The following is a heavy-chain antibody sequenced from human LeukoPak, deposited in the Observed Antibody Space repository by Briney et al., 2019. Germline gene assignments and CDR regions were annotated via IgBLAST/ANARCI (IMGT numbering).Heavy chain of an antibody. CDR1: GASIGSYY. D-gene: IGHD2-15*01. CDR2: ISQNGYT. Sequence: KASETLSLTCTVSGASIGSYYWSWIRQPPGKGLEWISYISQNGYTKYTPSLKSRVTISRDTSENQFSLILSSVTAADTAAYYCTRHDVVAVIGHGMAVWGQGTTVTVSS. V-gene: IGHV4-59*08. J-gene: IGHJ6*02. CDR3: TRHDVVAVIGHGMAV.